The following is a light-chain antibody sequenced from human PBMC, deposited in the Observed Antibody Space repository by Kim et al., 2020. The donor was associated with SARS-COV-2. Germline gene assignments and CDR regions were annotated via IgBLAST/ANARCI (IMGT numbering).Light chain of an antibody. CDR1: QGISKS. CDR2: SAS. J-gene: IGKJ4*01. Sequence: DIQMTQSPSSLSASVGDRVTISCRASQGISKSLNWYQQKPGKAPELLIYSASSLQSGVPSRFSGSGSGTDFTLTINSLQPEDSATYYCQQSHSNPLTFGGGTKVEIK. V-gene: IGKV1-39*01. CDR3: QQSHSNPLT.